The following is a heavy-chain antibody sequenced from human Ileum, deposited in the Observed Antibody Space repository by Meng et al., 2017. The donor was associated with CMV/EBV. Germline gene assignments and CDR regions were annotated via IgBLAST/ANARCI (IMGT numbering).Heavy chain of an antibody. CDR1: GYIFTNYG. CDR3: ARDDCGGDCYPNYYFDY. D-gene: IGHD2-21*01. CDR2: ISGYNGYT. V-gene: IGHV1-18*01. Sequence: ASVKVSCKASGYIFTNYGVNWVRQAPGQGLEWMGWISGYNGYTKYAQKVQGRVSMTTDTSTSTAYMELWSLRSDDTAVYYCARDDCGGDCYPNYYFDYWGQGTLVTVSS. J-gene: IGHJ4*02.